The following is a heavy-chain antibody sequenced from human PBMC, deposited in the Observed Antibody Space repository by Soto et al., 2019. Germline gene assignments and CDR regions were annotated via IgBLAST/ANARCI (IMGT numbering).Heavy chain of an antibody. CDR3: AGAGDDGAFDI. D-gene: IGHD3-16*01. CDR2: IGRSSSFR. V-gene: IGHV3-21*01. J-gene: IGHJ3*02. Sequence: VQVVESGGGLVKPGGSLRLSCEVSEFTFSDNRMYWLRHAPGKGLEWVSCIGRSSSFRYYADSVQGRFTISRDNAKNSLSLQMNSLRPEDTAVYYCAGAGDDGAFDIWGQGTVVVVSS. CDR1: EFTFSDNR.